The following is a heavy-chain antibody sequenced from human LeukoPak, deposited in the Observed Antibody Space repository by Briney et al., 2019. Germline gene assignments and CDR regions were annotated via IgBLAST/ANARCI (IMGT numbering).Heavy chain of an antibody. D-gene: IGHD3-10*01. V-gene: IGHV3-21*06. CDR3: ARALWSGPVYYGMDV. CDR1: GFTFSSYG. CDR2: ISSTSSYI. J-gene: IGHJ6*02. Sequence: GGSLRLSCAASGFTFSSYGMHWVRQAPGKGLEWVSSISSTSSYIYYADSVKGRFTISRDNAKNSLYLQMNSLRAEDTAVYYCARALWSGPVYYGMDVWGQGTTVTVSS.